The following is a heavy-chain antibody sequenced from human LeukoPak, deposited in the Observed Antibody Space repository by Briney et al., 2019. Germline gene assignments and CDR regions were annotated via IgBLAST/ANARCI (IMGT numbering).Heavy chain of an antibody. Sequence: SETLSLTCTVSGGSISSSSYYWGWIRQPPGKGLEWIGSIYYSGSTYYNPSLQSRVTISVDTSKNQFSLKLSSVTAADTAVYYCARFEYSSSYWFDPWGQGTLVTVSS. CDR1: GGSISSSSYY. D-gene: IGHD6-6*01. CDR2: IYYSGST. J-gene: IGHJ5*02. CDR3: ARFEYSSSYWFDP. V-gene: IGHV4-39*07.